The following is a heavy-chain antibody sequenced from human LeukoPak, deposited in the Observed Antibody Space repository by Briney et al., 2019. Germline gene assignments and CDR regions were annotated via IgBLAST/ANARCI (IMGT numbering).Heavy chain of an antibody. CDR2: ISYARSNI. CDR1: GFSFRNYR. V-gene: IGHV3-30*18. Sequence: PGRSLRLSCAAYGFSFRNYRMHWVRQAPGKGLEGVAVISYARSNIAYADTVKGRFTISRDNSKNTLYLQMNSLRPEGTAVYHCAKEWPWENYYYGMNVWGQGTTVTVSS. J-gene: IGHJ6*02. D-gene: IGHD1-26*01. CDR3: AKEWPWENYYYGMNV.